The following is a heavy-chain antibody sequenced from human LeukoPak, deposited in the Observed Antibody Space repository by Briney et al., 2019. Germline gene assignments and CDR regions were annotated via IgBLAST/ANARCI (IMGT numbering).Heavy chain of an antibody. J-gene: IGHJ6*03. CDR3: ARVIVATTHYYYYYMDV. Sequence: GGSLRLSCAASGFTFSDYYMSWIRQAPGKGLEWVSYISSSGSTIYYADSVRGRFTISRDNAKNSLYLQMNSLRAEDTAVYYCARVIVATTHYYYYYMDVWGKGTTVTVSS. V-gene: IGHV3-11*01. CDR2: ISSSGSTI. CDR1: GFTFSDYY. D-gene: IGHD5-12*01.